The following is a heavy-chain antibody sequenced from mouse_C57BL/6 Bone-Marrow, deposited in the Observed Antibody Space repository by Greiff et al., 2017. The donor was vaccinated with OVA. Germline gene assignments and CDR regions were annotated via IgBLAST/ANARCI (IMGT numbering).Heavy chain of an antibody. Sequence: EVMLVESGAELVRPGASVKLSCTASGFNIKDDYMHWVKQRPEQGLEWIGWIDPENGDTEYASKFQGKATITADTSSNTAYLQLSSLTSEDTAVYYCTTSTPYCYGSSYWYFDVWGTGTTVTVSS. CDR3: TTSTPYCYGSSYWYFDV. D-gene: IGHD1-1*01. J-gene: IGHJ1*03. CDR1: GFNIKDDY. V-gene: IGHV14-4*01. CDR2: IDPENGDT.